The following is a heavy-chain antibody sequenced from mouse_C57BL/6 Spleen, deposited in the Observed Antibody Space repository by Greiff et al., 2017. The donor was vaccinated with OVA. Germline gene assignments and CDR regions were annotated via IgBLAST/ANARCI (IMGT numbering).Heavy chain of an antibody. V-gene: IGHV14-2*01. CDR1: GFNITDYY. Sequence: VQLQQSGAELVKPGASVKLSCTASGFNITDYYMHWVKQRTEQGLEWIGRIDPEDGETKYAPKFQGKATITADTSSNTAYRQLSSLTSEDTAVYYCATTVVATSDYWGQGTTLTVSS. CDR3: ATTVVATSDY. D-gene: IGHD1-1*01. CDR2: IDPEDGET. J-gene: IGHJ2*01.